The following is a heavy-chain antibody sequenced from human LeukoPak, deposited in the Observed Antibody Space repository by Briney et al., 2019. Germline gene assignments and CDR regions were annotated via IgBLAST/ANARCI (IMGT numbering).Heavy chain of an antibody. Sequence: ASVKVSCKASGYTFTSYDINWVRQATGQGLEWMGWMNLNSGNTGYAQKFQGRVTMTRNTSISTAYMELSSLRSEDTAVYYCARGPESSSWYRVVWFDPWGQGTLVTVSS. J-gene: IGHJ5*02. V-gene: IGHV1-8*01. CDR3: ARGPESSSWYRVVWFDP. CDR2: MNLNSGNT. CDR1: GYTFTSYD. D-gene: IGHD6-13*01.